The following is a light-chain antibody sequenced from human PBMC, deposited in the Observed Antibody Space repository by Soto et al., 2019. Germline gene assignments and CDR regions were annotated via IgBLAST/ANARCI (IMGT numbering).Light chain of an antibody. CDR1: QSVDTY. CDR3: QQRDNWPT. CDR2: DAS. Sequence: PGARATLSCRASQSVDTYLAWYQQKPGQAPSLLIYDASKRATGIPARFSGSGSGTDFTLTISSLEPEDFAVYYCQQRDNWPTFGQGTRLEIK. J-gene: IGKJ5*01. V-gene: IGKV3-11*01.